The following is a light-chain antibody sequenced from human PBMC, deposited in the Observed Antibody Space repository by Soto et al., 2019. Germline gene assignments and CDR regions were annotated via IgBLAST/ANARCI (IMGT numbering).Light chain of an antibody. J-gene: IGLJ3*02. CDR3: ASWDYSLRAWV. V-gene: IGLV1-44*01. Sequence: QSVLTQPPSASGTPGQRVTISCSGSSSNIARHSVTWYQHLPGTAPRLLIHRDDRRPSGVPDRFSASKSGTSASLAISGLQSEDEANYYCASWDYSLRAWVFGEGTKLTVL. CDR1: SSNIARHS. CDR2: RDD.